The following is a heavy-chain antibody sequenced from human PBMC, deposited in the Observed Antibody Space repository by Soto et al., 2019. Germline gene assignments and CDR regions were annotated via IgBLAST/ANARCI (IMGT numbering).Heavy chain of an antibody. V-gene: IGHV1-2*04. D-gene: IGHD4-17*01. CDR2: INPNSGGT. CDR1: GYTFTGYY. J-gene: IGHJ5*02. CDR3: ARSLHYGGNPRAMWFDP. Sequence: ASVKVSCKASGYTFTGYYMHWVRQAPGQGLEWMGWINPNSGGTNYAQKFQGWVTMTRDTSISTAYMELSRLRSDDTAVYYCARSLHYGGNPRAMWFDPWGQGTLVTVSS.